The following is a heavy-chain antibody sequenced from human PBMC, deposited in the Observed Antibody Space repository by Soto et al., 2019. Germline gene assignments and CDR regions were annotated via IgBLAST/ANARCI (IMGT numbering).Heavy chain of an antibody. CDR3: ARSVGPLSWFDP. CDR1: GFPFSAYA. V-gene: IGHV3-23*01. Sequence: PGGSLRLSCVASGFPFSAYAMNWVRQTPGKGLEWVCGIGGSGTTIYCADSVKGRFTISRDNFGNTMYLQMNSVRVEDTAVYYSARSVGPLSWFDPGGKETRVTVSS. J-gene: IGHJ5*02. CDR2: IGGSGTTI. D-gene: IGHD3-16*01.